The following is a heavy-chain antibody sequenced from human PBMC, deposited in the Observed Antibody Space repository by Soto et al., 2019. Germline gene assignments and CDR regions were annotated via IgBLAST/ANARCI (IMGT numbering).Heavy chain of an antibody. D-gene: IGHD6-13*01. CDR2: IIPIFGTA. CDR3: ARRGSIAAAITYFDP. CDR1: GGTFSSYA. J-gene: IGHJ5*02. Sequence: QVQLVQSGAEVKKPRSSVKVSCKASGGTFSSYAISWVRQAPGQGLEWMGGIIPIFGTANYAQKFQGRVTITADESTSPAYMELSSLRSEDTAVYYCARRGSIAAAITYFDPWGQGTLVTVSS. V-gene: IGHV1-69*01.